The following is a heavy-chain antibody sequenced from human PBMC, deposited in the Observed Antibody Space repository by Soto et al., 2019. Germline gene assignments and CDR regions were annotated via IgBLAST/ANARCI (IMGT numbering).Heavy chain of an antibody. J-gene: IGHJ4*02. CDR2: ISAYNGNT. Sequence: ASVKVSCKASGYTFTSYVISWVRQAPGQGLEWMGWISAYNGNTNYAQKLQGRVTMTTDTSTSTAYMELRSLRSDDTAVYYCARDIEVVVVAADSHHFDYWGQGTLVTVSS. D-gene: IGHD2-15*01. CDR1: GYTFTSYV. CDR3: ARDIEVVVVAADSHHFDY. V-gene: IGHV1-18*01.